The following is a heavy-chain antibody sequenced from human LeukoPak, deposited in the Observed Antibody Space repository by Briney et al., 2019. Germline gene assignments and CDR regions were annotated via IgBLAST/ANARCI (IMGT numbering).Heavy chain of an antibody. Sequence: PGGSLRLSCAASGFTVSSNYMSWVRQAPGKGLKWVSVIYSGGSTYYADSVKGRFTISRDNSKNTLYLQMNSLRAEDTAVYYCARVRSDYDFWGGYSRYYYYCMDVWGKGTTVTVSS. J-gene: IGHJ6*03. CDR2: IYSGGST. D-gene: IGHD3-3*01. CDR3: ARVRSDYDFWGGYSRYYYYCMDV. CDR1: GFTVSSNY. V-gene: IGHV3-53*01.